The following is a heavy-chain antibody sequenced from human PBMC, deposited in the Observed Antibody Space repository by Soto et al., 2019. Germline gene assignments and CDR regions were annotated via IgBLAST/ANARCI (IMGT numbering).Heavy chain of an antibody. D-gene: IGHD5-12*01. CDR1: GFTFSSYG. CDR2: ISYDGSNK. CDR3: AKESGYDYPFGY. J-gene: IGHJ4*02. V-gene: IGHV3-30*18. Sequence: GGSLRLSCAASGFTFSSYGMHWVRQAPGKGLEWVAVISYDGSNKYYADSVKGRFTISRDNSKNTLYLQMNSLRAEDTAVYYCAKESGYDYPFGYWGQGTLVTVSS.